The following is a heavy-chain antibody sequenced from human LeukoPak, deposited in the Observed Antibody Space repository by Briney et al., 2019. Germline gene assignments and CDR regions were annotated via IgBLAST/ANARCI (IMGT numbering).Heavy chain of an antibody. J-gene: IGHJ4*02. Sequence: GASVKVSCKASGGTFSSYAISWVRQAPGQGLEWMGRIIPIFGTANYAQKLQGRVTITTDESTSTAYMELSSLRSEDTAVYYCARDLYYYDSSGYYAPREFDYWGQGTLVTVSS. D-gene: IGHD3-22*01. V-gene: IGHV1-69*05. CDR2: IIPIFGTA. CDR3: ARDLYYYDSSGYYAPREFDY. CDR1: GGTFSSYA.